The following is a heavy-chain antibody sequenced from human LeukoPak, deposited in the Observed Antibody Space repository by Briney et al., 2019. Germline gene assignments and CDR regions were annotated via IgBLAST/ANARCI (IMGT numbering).Heavy chain of an antibody. CDR3: ARYNGGGSGDYYYYGMDV. CDR2: IYYSGST. CDR1: GGSISSYY. V-gene: IGHV4-59*01. J-gene: IGHJ6*02. Sequence: SETLSLTCTVSGGSISSYYWSWIRQPPGKGLEWIGSIYYSGSTNYNPSLKSRVTISVDTSKNQFSLKLSSVTAADTAVYYCARYNGGGSGDYYYYGMDVWGQGITVTVSS. D-gene: IGHD2-15*01.